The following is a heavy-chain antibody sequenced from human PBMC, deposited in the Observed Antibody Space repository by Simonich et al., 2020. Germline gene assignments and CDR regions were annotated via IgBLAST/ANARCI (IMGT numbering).Heavy chain of an antibody. CDR1: GYTFTGYY. Sequence: QVQLVQSVAEVKKPGASVKVSCKASGYTFTGYYMHWVRQAPGQGLGWMGWINPNSGGTNYAQKFQGRVTMTRDTSISTAYMELSRLRSDDTAVYYCARVEYSSSGYFDLWGRGTLVTVSS. CDR3: ARVEYSSSGYFDL. CDR2: INPNSGGT. V-gene: IGHV1-2*02. J-gene: IGHJ2*01. D-gene: IGHD6-6*01.